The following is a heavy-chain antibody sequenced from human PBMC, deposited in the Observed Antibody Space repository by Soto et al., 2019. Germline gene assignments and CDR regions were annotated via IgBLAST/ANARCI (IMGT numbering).Heavy chain of an antibody. J-gene: IGHJ4*02. CDR3: AKDRGIQLWSYYFDY. Sequence: VGSLRLSCAASGFTFSSYGIHWVRQAPGKGLEWVAVISYDGSNKYYAESVKGRFTISRDNSKNTLYLQMSRLRAEDTAVYYCAKDRGIQLWSYYFDYWGQGTLVTVSS. V-gene: IGHV3-30*18. CDR2: ISYDGSNK. CDR1: GFTFSSYG. D-gene: IGHD5-18*01.